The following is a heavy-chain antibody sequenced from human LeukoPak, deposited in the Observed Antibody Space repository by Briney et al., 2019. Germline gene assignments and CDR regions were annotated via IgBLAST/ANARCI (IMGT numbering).Heavy chain of an antibody. V-gene: IGHV1-69*05. D-gene: IGHD2-2*03. J-gene: IGHJ5*02. CDR2: IIPIFGTA. CDR1: GGTFSSYA. CDR3: ARLDYHWFDP. Sequence: SVKISCKASGGTFSSYAISWVRQAPGQGLEWMGRIIPIFGTANYAQKFQGRVTITTDESTSTAYMELSSLRSEDTAVYYCARLDYHWFDPWGQGTLVTVSP.